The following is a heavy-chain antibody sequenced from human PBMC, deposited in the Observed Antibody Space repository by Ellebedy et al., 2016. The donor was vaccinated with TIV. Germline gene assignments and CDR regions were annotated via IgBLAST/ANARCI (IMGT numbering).Heavy chain of an antibody. CDR3: ARGLSQWTNVRGVLFED. V-gene: IGHV4-34*01. D-gene: IGHD3-10*01. CDR2: IKLGRSP. Sequence: SQTLSLTXVPSGGSLGGYYWSWIRQSPGKGLECIGEIKLGRSPKYNPSLKSRANISVDTSNNHFSLTPNSATAADTAVYYCARGLSQWTNVRGVLFEDWGQGALVTVSS. CDR1: GGSLGGYY. J-gene: IGHJ4*01.